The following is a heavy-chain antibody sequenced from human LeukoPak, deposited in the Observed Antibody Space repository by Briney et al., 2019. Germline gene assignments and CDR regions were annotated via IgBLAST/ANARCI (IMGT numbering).Heavy chain of an antibody. J-gene: IGHJ4*02. CDR1: GFTFSSYN. V-gene: IGHV3-48*02. D-gene: IGHD3-3*01. CDR3: ARVGVVIDY. Sequence: PGGSLRLSCAASGFTFSSYNVNWVRQAPGKGLEWVSYISSSGNTKFYADSVKGRFAISRDNAKNSLYLQMNSLRDEDTAVYYCARVGVVIDYWGQGTLVTVSS. CDR2: ISSSGNTK.